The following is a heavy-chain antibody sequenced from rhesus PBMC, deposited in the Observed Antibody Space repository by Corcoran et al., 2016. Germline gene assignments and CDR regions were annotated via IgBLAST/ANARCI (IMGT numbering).Heavy chain of an antibody. Sequence: QVQLQESGPGLVKPSETLSLTCAVPGGPIRESYYWSWIGQPPGKGLEWIGNIYGSGGSTYYNPSLKSRVTISTDTSKNQFSLKLSSVTAADTAVYYCARAAHWGVRGYDYWGQGVLVTVSS. D-gene: IGHD3-28*01. CDR2: IYGSGGST. J-gene: IGHJ4*01. V-gene: IGHV4-106*01. CDR1: GGPIRESYY. CDR3: ARAAHWGVRGYDY.